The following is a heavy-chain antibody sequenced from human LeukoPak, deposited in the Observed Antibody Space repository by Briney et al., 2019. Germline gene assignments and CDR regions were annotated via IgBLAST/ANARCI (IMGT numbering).Heavy chain of an antibody. D-gene: IGHD1-14*01. V-gene: IGHV3-48*02. J-gene: IGHJ4*02. CDR1: GFTVSRNY. CDR3: ARDHNDYFDY. Sequence: RGSLRLSCAASGFTVSRNYMSWVRQAPGKGLEWVAYIGVTTSGIYYADSVKGRFTISRDNAKNSLYLQLSSLRYDDTAVYYCARDHNDYFDYWGQGTLVTLSS. CDR2: IGVTTSGI.